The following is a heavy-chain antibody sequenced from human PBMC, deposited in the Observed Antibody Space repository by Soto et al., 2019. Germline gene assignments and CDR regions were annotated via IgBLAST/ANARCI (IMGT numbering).Heavy chain of an antibody. Sequence: GGSLRLSCAASGFTFSSYAMSWVRQAPGKGLEWVSAISGSGGSTYYADSVKGRFTISRDNSKNTLYLQMNSLRAEDTAVYYCAKDRADNTMVRGVINLDWGQGTLVTVSS. J-gene: IGHJ4*02. D-gene: IGHD3-10*01. CDR2: ISGSGGST. CDR3: AKDRADNTMVRGVINLD. V-gene: IGHV3-23*01. CDR1: GFTFSSYA.